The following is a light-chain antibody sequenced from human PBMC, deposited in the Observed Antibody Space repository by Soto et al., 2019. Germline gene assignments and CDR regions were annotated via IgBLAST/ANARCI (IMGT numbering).Light chain of an antibody. CDR2: DAS. J-gene: IGKJ1*01. CDR1: QSLGIW. Sequence: DIQMTQSPSTLSASVGDRVTITCRASQSLGIWLAWHQQKPGKAPKLLIYDASTLKSGVPSRFSGSGSGTKFTLTISSLQPDDFATYYCQEYNSYSGTFGQGTKAEVQ. V-gene: IGKV1-5*01. CDR3: QEYNSYSGT.